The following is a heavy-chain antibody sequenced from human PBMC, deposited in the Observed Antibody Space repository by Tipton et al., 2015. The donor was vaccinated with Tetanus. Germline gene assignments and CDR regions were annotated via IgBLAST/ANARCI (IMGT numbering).Heavy chain of an antibody. CDR1: GYTFTNAW. CDR3: ARQKGY. V-gene: IGHV5-51*01. Sequence: VQLVQSGAEVKKPGESLKISCQASGYTFTNAWIGWVRQMPGKGLEWMGVIYLGDSSTIYSPSFQGLVTISVDKSINTTYLRWTSLKASDSAMYYCARQKGYWGQGTLVTVSS. J-gene: IGHJ4*02. CDR2: IYLGDSST.